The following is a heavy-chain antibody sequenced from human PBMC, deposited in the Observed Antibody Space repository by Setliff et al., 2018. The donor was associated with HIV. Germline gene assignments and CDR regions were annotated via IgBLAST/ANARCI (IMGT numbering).Heavy chain of an antibody. CDR1: GGSFSNYY. CDR2: INHGGST. J-gene: IGHJ4*02. D-gene: IGHD3-22*01. V-gene: IGHV4-34*01. Sequence: SETLSLTCAVYGGSFSNYYWSWIRQSPGEGLEWIGEINHGGSTNYNPSLKSRVTMSVDTSKNQFSLQLTSVTAADTAVYYCARHSGLGGYYSPFDYWGPGPLVTVSS. CDR3: ARHSGLGGYYSPFDY.